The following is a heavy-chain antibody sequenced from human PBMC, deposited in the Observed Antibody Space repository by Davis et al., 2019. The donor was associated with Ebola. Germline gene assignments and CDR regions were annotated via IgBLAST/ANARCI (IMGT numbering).Heavy chain of an antibody. CDR1: GFTFDDYA. CDR2: ISGDGGST. CDR3: AKVIALRGPVYYYYGMDV. J-gene: IGHJ6*02. V-gene: IGHV3-43*02. Sequence: GESLKISCAASGFTFDDYAMHWVRQAPGKGLEWVSLISGDGGSTYYADSVKGRFTISRDNSKNSLYLQMNSLRTEDTALYYCAKVIALRGPVYYYYGMDVWGQGTTVTVSS. D-gene: IGHD2/OR15-2a*01.